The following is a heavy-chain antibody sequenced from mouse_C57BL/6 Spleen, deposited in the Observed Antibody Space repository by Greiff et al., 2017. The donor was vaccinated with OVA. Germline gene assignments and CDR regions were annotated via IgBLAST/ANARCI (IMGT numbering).Heavy chain of an antibody. CDR3: ARTGTTIFAY. Sequence: QVQLQQPGAELVKPGASVKLSCKASGYTFTSYWMQWVKQRPGQGLEWIGEIDPSDSYTNYNQKFKGKATLTVDTSSSPAYMQLSSLTSEDSAVYYCARTGTTIFAYWGQGTLVTVSA. CDR2: IDPSDSYT. CDR1: GYTFTSYW. D-gene: IGHD4-1*01. V-gene: IGHV1-50*01. J-gene: IGHJ3*01.